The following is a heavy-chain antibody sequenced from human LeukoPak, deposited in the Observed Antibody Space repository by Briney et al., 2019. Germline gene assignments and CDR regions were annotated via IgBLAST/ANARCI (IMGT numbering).Heavy chain of an antibody. J-gene: IGHJ2*01. V-gene: IGHV4-4*02. CDR2: IYHDGST. CDR3: ARYRNIVGATFRYFDL. Sequence: SETLSLTCAVSGGSISSNNWWIWVRQSPEKGLEWIGEIYHDGSTNYNPSLKSRVTISVDKSKNQFSLKLSSVTAADTAVYYCARYRNIVGATFRYFDLWGRGTLVTVSS. CDR1: GGSISSNNW. D-gene: IGHD1-26*01.